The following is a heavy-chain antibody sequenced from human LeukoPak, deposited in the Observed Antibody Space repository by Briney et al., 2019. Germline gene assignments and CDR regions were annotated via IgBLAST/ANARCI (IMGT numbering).Heavy chain of an antibody. CDR1: GFTFSSYA. CDR3: ARGRGSYSPYYFDY. Sequence: PGGSLRLTCSASGFTFSSYAMHWVRQAPGKGLEYVSAISSNGGSTYYADSVKGRFTTSRDNSKNTLYLQMSSLRAEDTALYYCARGRGSYSPYYFDYWGQGTLVTVSS. V-gene: IGHV3-64D*09. J-gene: IGHJ4*02. CDR2: ISSNGGST. D-gene: IGHD1-26*01.